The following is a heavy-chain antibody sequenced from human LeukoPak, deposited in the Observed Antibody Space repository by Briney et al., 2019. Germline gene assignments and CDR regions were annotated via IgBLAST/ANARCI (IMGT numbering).Heavy chain of an antibody. D-gene: IGHD2-15*01. CDR2: ISADGSVT. J-gene: IGHJ5*02. CDR1: GFTFSRYW. CDR3: ATAGGDGSRMGFDP. V-gene: IGHV3-74*01. Sequence: GGSLRLSCADPGFTFSRYWMHWVRQTPGKGLVWVSCISADGSVTRYADSVKGRFTISRDNTKSTLYLQMHSLRAEDTAVYYCATAGGDGSRMGFDPWGQGTLVTVSS.